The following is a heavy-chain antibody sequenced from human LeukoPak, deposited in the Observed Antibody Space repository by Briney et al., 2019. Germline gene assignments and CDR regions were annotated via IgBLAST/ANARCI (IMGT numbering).Heavy chain of an antibody. CDR3: ARVRGPMVRGVIRTTNDAFDI. J-gene: IGHJ3*02. CDR2: INPNSGGT. CDR1: GYTFTGYY. D-gene: IGHD3-10*01. V-gene: IGHV1-2*02. Sequence: GASVKVSCKASGYTFTGYYMHWVRQAPGQGLEWMGWINPNSGGTNYAQKFQGRVTMTRDTSISTAYMELSRLRSDDTAVYYCARVRGPMVRGVIRTTNDAFDIWGQGTMVTVSS.